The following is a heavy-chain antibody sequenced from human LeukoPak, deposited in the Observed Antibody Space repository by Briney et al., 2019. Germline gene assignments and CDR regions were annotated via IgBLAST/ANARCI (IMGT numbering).Heavy chain of an antibody. J-gene: IGHJ6*02. CDR2: ISGSGGTT. CDR1: GFTFSSYA. V-gene: IGHV3-23*01. CDR3: AKFRAASYYYYGMDV. Sequence: GGSLRLSCAASGFTFSSYAMSWVRQAPGKGLEWVSGISGSGGTTYYADPVKGHFTISRDNFKNTLYVQMNSLRAEDTAVYYCAKFRAASYYYYGMDVWGQGTTVTVSS. D-gene: IGHD6-25*01.